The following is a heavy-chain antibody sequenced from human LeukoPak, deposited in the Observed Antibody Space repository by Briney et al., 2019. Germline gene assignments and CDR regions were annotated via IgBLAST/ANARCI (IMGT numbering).Heavy chain of an antibody. CDR2: ISAYNSNT. D-gene: IGHD4-11*01. V-gene: IGHV1-18*01. CDR1: GYTFTSYG. CDR3: ARGRGYRNYRLHY. J-gene: IGHJ4*02. Sequence: ASLKDSCKASGYTFTSYGTSWVRQAPGQGRERMGWISAYNSNTSYAQKLQGRVNMTTDTSTSTAYMELSSLRSEDTAVYYCARGRGYRNYRLHYWGQGTLVTVSS.